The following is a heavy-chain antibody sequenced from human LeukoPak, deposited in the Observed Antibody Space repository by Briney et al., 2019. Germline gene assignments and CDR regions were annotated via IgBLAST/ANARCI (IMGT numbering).Heavy chain of an antibody. CDR1: GFTFSSYS. V-gene: IGHV3-48*01. CDR2: ISSSSSTI. D-gene: IGHD3-22*01. CDR3: ARDREDYYDSSGYGD. J-gene: IGHJ4*02. Sequence: GGSLRLSCAASGFTFSSYSMNWVRQAPGKGLEWVSYISSSSSTIYYADSVKGRFTISRDNAKNSLYLQMNSLRAEDTAVYYCARDREDYYDSSGYGDWGQGTLVTVSS.